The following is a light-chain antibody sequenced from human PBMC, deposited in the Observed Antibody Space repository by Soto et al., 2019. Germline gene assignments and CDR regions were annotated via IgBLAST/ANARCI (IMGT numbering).Light chain of an antibody. Sequence: EIVMTQSPATLSVSPGERATLACRASQSVSSNFAWYQQKPCQAPRLLIYGASTRATSIPARFSGSGSGTEFTLTISSLQSEDFAVYYCQQYNNWPYTFGQGTKLEIK. CDR1: QSVSSN. J-gene: IGKJ2*01. CDR3: QQYNNWPYT. CDR2: GAS. V-gene: IGKV3-15*01.